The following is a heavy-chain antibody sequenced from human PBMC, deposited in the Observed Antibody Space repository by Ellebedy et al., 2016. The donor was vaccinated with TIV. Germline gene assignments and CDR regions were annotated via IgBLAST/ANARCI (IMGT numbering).Heavy chain of an antibody. CDR1: GLTFSSNY. CDR2: IYSGGDT. D-gene: IGHD1/OR15-1a*01. J-gene: IGHJ4*02. CDR3: ASDRLNNGHY. V-gene: IGHV3-53*01. Sequence: PGGSLRLSCAASGLTFSSNYFSWVRQPPGKGLEWGSVIYSGGDTYYADSVKGRIAISRDNSKNTLYLQMNSLGAEETAVYYYASDRLNNGHYWGQGTLVAVSS.